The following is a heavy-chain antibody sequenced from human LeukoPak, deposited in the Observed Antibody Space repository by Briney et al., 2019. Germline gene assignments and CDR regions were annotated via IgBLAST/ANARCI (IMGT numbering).Heavy chain of an antibody. Sequence: GSSVKVSCKASGGTFSSYAISWVRQAPGQGLEWMGGIIPIFGTANYAQKFQGRVTITADESTSTAYMELSSLRSEDAAVYYCASTLPGAAAGMRFDYWGQGTLVTVSS. V-gene: IGHV1-69*01. CDR2: IIPIFGTA. J-gene: IGHJ4*02. D-gene: IGHD6-13*01. CDR1: GGTFSSYA. CDR3: ASTLPGAAAGMRFDY.